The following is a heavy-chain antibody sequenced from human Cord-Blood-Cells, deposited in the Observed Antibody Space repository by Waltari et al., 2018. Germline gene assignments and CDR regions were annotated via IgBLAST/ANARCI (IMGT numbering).Heavy chain of an antibody. CDR2: IYYSGST. V-gene: IGHV4-59*08. CDR3: ARGGYNLFDY. D-gene: IGHD5-12*01. J-gene: IGHJ4*02. CDR1: GGSISSYS. Sequence: QVQLQESGPGLVKPSETLSLTCTVSGGSISSYSWSWIRQPPGKGLEWIGYIYYSGSTNYNPSLKSRVTISVDTSKNQFSLKLSSVTAADTAVYYCARGGYNLFDYWGQGTLVTVSS.